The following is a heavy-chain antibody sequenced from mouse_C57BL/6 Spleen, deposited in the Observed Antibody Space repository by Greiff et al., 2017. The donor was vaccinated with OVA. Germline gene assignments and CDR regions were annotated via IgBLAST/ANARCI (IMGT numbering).Heavy chain of an antibody. V-gene: IGHV1-82*01. J-gene: IGHJ2*01. CDR1: GYAFSSSW. Sequence: VKLMESGPELVKPGASVKISCKASGYAFSSSWMNWVKQRPGKGLEWIGRIYPGDGDTNYNGKFKGKATLTADKSSSTAYMQLSSLTSEDSAVYFCAKDSSYYFDYWGQGTTLTVSS. D-gene: IGHD3-2*01. CDR3: AKDSSYYFDY. CDR2: IYPGDGDT.